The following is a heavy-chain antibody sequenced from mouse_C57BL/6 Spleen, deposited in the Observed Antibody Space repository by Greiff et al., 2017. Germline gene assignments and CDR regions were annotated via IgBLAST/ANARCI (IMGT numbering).Heavy chain of an antibody. D-gene: IGHD1-1*01. CDR1: GYTFTSYW. V-gene: IGHV1-55*01. CDR3: ARYPLYYYGSSYCFDY. Sequence: VQLQQPGAELVKPGASVKMSCKASGYTFTSYWITWVKQRPGQGLEWIGDIYPGSGSTNYNEKFKSKATLTVDTSSSTAYMQLSSLTSEDSAVYYCARYPLYYYGSSYCFDYWGQGTTLTVSS. CDR2: IYPGSGST. J-gene: IGHJ2*01.